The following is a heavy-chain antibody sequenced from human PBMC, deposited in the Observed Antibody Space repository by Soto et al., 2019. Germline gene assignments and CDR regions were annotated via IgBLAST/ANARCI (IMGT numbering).Heavy chain of an antibody. J-gene: IGHJ6*03. Sequence: GGSLRLSCAASGFTVSSNYMSWVRQAPGKGLEWVSVIYSGGSTYYADSVKGRFTISRHNSKNTLYLQMNSLRAEDTAVYYCARAVYSSGYYYYYYMDVWGKGTTVTVSS. CDR2: IYSGGST. CDR3: ARAVYSSGYYYYYYMDV. D-gene: IGHD6-25*01. CDR1: GFTVSSNY. V-gene: IGHV3-53*04.